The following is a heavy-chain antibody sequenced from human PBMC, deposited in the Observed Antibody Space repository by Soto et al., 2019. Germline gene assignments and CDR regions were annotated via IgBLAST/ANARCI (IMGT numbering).Heavy chain of an antibody. Sequence: GGSLRLSCAASGFTFSNAWMNWVRQAPGKGLEWVGRIKSKTDGGTPDFAAPVRGRFAISRDDSKNTLYLQMNSLRAEDTAVYYCARDDSGQQLVLDYWGQGTLVTVSS. CDR1: GFTFSNAW. V-gene: IGHV3-15*07. CDR2: IKSKTDGGTP. J-gene: IGHJ4*02. D-gene: IGHD6-13*01. CDR3: ARDDSGQQLVLDY.